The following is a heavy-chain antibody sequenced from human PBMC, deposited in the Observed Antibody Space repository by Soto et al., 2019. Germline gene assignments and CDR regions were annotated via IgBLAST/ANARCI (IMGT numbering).Heavy chain of an antibody. CDR3: ARGSPRMEWLLFEDAFDI. Sequence: EVQLVESGGGLVQPGGSLRLSCAASGFTFSSYWMSWVRQAPGKGLEWVANIKQDGSEKYYVDSVKGRFTISRDNAKNSLYLQMNSLRAEDTAVYYCARGSPRMEWLLFEDAFDIWGQGTMVTVSS. V-gene: IGHV3-7*01. D-gene: IGHD3-3*01. CDR1: GFTFSSYW. J-gene: IGHJ3*02. CDR2: IKQDGSEK.